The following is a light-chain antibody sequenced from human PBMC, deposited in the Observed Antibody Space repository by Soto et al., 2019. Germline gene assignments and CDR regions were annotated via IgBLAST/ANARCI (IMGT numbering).Light chain of an antibody. CDR3: SSFTSSITYG. CDR2: SNT. CDR1: SSDIGAGYD. V-gene: IGLV1-40*01. Sequence: QSALTQPPSVSGAPGQRVTISCTGSSSDIGAGYDVHWYRQLPGTAPKLLIYSNTNRPSGVPDRFSASKSGTSASLAIAGLQAEDDADYYCSSFTSSITYGFGTGTKVTVL. J-gene: IGLJ1*01.